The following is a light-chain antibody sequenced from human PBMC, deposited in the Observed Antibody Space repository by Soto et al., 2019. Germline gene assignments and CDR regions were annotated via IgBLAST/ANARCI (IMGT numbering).Light chain of an antibody. V-gene: IGKV1-5*03. CDR2: ETS. Sequence: DIQVTQSPSTLSASVGDRVTITCRASQSISSHLAWYRQKPGKAPNLLIFETSNLHVGVPSRIXASGTGTEFTLTITNLQPDDFATYYCLQYDKSSPYTFGQGTNLEI. J-gene: IGKJ2*01. CDR1: QSISSH. CDR3: LQYDKSSPYT.